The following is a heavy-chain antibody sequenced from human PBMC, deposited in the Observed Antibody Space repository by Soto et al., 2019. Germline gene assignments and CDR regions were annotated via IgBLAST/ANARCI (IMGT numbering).Heavy chain of an antibody. CDR3: ARESSSSCHDY. D-gene: IGHD6-13*01. CDR2: ISAYNGNT. CDR1: GYTFTSYG. Sequence: QVPLVQSGAEVKNPGASVKVSCNASGYTFTSYGISWVRQAPGQGLEWMGRISAYNGNTNYAQKLQGRATMPTATSTSIGYMELRSLRSDDTAVYYCARESSSSCHDYWGQGTLSTVSS. J-gene: IGHJ4*02. V-gene: IGHV1-18*01.